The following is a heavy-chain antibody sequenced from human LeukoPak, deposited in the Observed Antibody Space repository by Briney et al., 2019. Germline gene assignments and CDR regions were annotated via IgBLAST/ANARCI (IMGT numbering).Heavy chain of an antibody. J-gene: IGHJ3*02. Sequence: GGSPRLSCAASGFTFSSYGMHWVRQAPGKGLEWVAVIWYDGSNKYYADSVKGRFTISRDNSKNTLYLQMNSLRAEDTAVYYCAKKATDYGDYVPDAFDIWGQGTMVTVSS. D-gene: IGHD4-17*01. V-gene: IGHV3-33*06. CDR2: IWYDGSNK. CDR1: GFTFSSYG. CDR3: AKKATDYGDYVPDAFDI.